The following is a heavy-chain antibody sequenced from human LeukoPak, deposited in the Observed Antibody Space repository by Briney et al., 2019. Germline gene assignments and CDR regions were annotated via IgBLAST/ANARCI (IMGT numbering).Heavy chain of an antibody. Sequence: GGSLRLSCAASGFTFSSYAMHWVRQAPGKGLEWVAVISYDGSNKYYADSVKGRFTISRDNSKNTLYLQMNSLTVEDMAIYYCARVRDDYGSSRKDSYYYMDVWGKGTTVTVSS. V-gene: IGHV3-30*04. CDR2: ISYDGSNK. CDR3: ARVRDDYGSSRKDSYYYMDV. CDR1: GFTFSSYA. D-gene: IGHD3-22*01. J-gene: IGHJ6*03.